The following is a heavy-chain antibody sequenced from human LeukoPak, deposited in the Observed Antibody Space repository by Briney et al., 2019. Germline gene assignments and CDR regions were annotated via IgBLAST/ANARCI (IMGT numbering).Heavy chain of an antibody. D-gene: IGHD3-10*01. V-gene: IGHV3-23*01. Sequence: GGSLRLSCTVSGFPFSINGMSWVRQAPGKGLEWVSGISGSDGRTYYADSVKGRFTISRDNSKNTLYLQMNSLRAEDTAVYYCARDASYGSATYYFDYWGQGTLVTVSS. CDR1: GFPFSING. CDR2: ISGSDGRT. J-gene: IGHJ4*02. CDR3: ARDASYGSATYYFDY.